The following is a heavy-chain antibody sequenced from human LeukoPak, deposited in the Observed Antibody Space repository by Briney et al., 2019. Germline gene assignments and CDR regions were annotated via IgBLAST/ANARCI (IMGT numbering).Heavy chain of an antibody. V-gene: IGHV3-7*01. D-gene: IGHD3-3*01. Sequence: GGSVRLSCAASGFTFSSYWMSWVRQAPGKGLEWVANIKQDGSEKYYVDSVKGRFTISRDNAKNSLYLQMNSLRGEDTAVYYCARDGGYDFWSGYYTGYYYMDVRGKGTTVTVSS. J-gene: IGHJ6*03. CDR1: GFTFSSYW. CDR2: IKQDGSEK. CDR3: ARDGGYDFWSGYYTGYYYMDV.